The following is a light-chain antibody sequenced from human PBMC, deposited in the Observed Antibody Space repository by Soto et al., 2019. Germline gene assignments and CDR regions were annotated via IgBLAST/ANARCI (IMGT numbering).Light chain of an antibody. J-gene: IGKJ1*01. Sequence: DIVMTQSPDSLAVSLGERATFNCKSSQSILYNSNNKHFLAWYQQKPGQPPKLLIYWASTRESGVTDRFSGSGSGTDFTLTISSLQAEDVAIYYCQQYYSTPPTFGQGTKVEIK. CDR3: QQYYSTPPT. V-gene: IGKV4-1*01. CDR2: WAS. CDR1: QSILYNSNNKHF.